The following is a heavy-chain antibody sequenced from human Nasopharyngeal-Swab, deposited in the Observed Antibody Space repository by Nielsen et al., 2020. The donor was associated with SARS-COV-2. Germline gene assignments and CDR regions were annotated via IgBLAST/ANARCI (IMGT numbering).Heavy chain of an antibody. V-gene: IGHV3-48*02. CDR1: GFTFSSYS. D-gene: IGHD3-10*01. CDR3: ATERLVRGSWGLFDY. Sequence: GGSLRLSCAASGFTFSSYSMNWVRQAPGKGLEWVSSISSSSSTIYYADSVKGRFTISRDNAKNSLYLQMNSLRDEDTAVYYCATERLVRGSWGLFDYWGQGTLVTVSS. CDR2: ISSSSSTI. J-gene: IGHJ4*02.